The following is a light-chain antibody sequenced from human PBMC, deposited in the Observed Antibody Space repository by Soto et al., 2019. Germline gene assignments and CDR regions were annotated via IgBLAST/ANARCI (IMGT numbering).Light chain of an antibody. CDR1: QSLLHSNGYNY. CDR3: MQALQTPIT. Sequence: DLVMTQSPLSLPVTPGEPASISCRSSQSLLHSNGYNYLDWYLQKPGQSPQLLIYLGSNRASGVPDRFSGSGSGTDFTLKISRVEDDDVGVYYCMQALQTPITFGQGTRLEIK. V-gene: IGKV2-28*01. CDR2: LGS. J-gene: IGKJ5*01.